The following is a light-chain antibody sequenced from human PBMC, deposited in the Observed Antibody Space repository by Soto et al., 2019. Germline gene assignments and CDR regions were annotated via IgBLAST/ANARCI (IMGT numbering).Light chain of an antibody. CDR3: QQRSNWPPIT. V-gene: IGKV3-11*01. J-gene: IGKJ5*01. CDR1: QSVSSY. Sequence: EIVLTQSPATLSLSPGERGTLSCRASQSVSSYLAWYQQKPGQAPRLLIYDASNRATGIPARFSGSGSGTGFTLTISSLEPEDFAVYYCQQRSNWPPITFGQGTRLEIK. CDR2: DAS.